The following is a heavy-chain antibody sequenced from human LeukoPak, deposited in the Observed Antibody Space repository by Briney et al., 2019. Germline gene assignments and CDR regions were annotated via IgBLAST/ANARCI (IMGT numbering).Heavy chain of an antibody. D-gene: IGHD1-26*01. CDR3: AKGATGGSYYFDY. J-gene: IGHJ4*02. CDR1: GFTFSDYW. Sequence: GGSLRLSCIASGFTFSDYWMHWVRQAPGKGPVWVSRIISDGSSVSYVDSLKGRFTISRDNSRNTLYLQMNSLRADDTAVYYCAKGATGGSYYFDYWGQGTLDTVSS. CDR2: IISDGSSV. V-gene: IGHV3-74*01.